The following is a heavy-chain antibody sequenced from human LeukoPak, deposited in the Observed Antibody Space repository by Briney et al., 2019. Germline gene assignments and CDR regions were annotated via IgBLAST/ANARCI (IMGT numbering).Heavy chain of an antibody. CDR1: GGSISSGSFY. D-gene: IGHD5-18*01. V-gene: IGHV4-31*03. CDR3: AREPGDSYGYQFDY. CDR2: IHYRGTT. J-gene: IGHJ4*02. Sequence: SETLSLTCTVSGGSISSGSFYWGWIRQHPGKGLEWIGYIHYRGTTYYNTSLKSRLTISMDTSKNQFSLRLDSVTAADTAVYYCAREPGDSYGYQFDYWGQGTLVTVSS.